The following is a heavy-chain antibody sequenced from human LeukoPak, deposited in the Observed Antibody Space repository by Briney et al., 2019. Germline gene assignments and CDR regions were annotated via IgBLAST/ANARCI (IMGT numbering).Heavy chain of an antibody. J-gene: IGHJ5*02. CDR3: ARGRAVVAASDNWFDP. V-gene: IGHV4-34*01. D-gene: IGHD2-15*01. Sequence: SETLSLTCAVYGGSFSGYYWSWIRQPPGKGLEWIGEINHSGSTHYNPSLKSRVTISVDTSQKQFSLRLTSVIAADTAVYYCARGRAVVAASDNWFDPWGQGTLVTVSS. CDR2: INHSGST. CDR1: GGSFSGYY.